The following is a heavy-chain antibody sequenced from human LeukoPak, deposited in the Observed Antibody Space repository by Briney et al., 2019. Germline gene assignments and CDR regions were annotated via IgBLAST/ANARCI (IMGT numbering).Heavy chain of an antibody. Sequence: GGSLRLSCAASGFTFSSYSMSWVRQAPGKGLEWVSLINSGGSTYYADSVKGRFTISRDNSKNMLYLKMNSLRAEDTAVFYCAKEPRQCGGDCFSLLDYWGQGTLVTVSS. CDR1: GFTFSSYS. CDR3: AKEPRQCGGDCFSLLDY. V-gene: IGHV3-23*01. J-gene: IGHJ4*02. CDR2: INSGGST. D-gene: IGHD2-21*02.